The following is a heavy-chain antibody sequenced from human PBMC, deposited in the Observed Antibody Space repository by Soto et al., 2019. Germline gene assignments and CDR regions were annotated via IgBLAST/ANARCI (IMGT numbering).Heavy chain of an antibody. V-gene: IGHV4-39*01. CDR1: GGSTSSSSYY. D-gene: IGHD2-21*02. J-gene: IGHJ4*01. CDR3: ACRSVTAYKQRFYY. CDR2: IYYSGST. Sequence: SETLSLTCTVSGGSTSSSSYYWGWIRQPPGKGLEWIGSIYYSGSTYYNPSLKSRVTISVDTSKNQFSLKLSSVTAADTAVYYCACRSVTAYKQRFYYCGQRTLVPVSS.